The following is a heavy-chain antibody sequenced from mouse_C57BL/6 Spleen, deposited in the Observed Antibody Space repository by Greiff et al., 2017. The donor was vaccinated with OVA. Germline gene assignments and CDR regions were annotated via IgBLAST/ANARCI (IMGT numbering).Heavy chain of an antibody. D-gene: IGHD1-1*01. CDR1: GFTFSSYT. CDR3: ARDTDYYGSSPFAY. J-gene: IGHJ3*01. V-gene: IGHV5-4*01. CDR2: ISDGGSYT. Sequence: EVKLVESGGGLVKPGGSLKLSCAASGFTFSSYTMSWVRQTPEKRLEWVATISDGGSYTYYPDNVQGRFTISRDNAKNNLYLQMSHLKTEDTAMYYCARDTDYYGSSPFAYWGQGTLVTVSA.